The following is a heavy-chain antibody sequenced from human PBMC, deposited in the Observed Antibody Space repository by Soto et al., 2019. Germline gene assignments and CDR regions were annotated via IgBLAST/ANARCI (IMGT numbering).Heavy chain of an antibody. CDR2: ITTYNGDT. V-gene: IGHV1-18*04. CDR3: ARGRGYSLIPVVDDAADV. J-gene: IGHJ3*01. D-gene: IGHD5-12*01. Sequence: QVQLVQSRGEVKKPGASVKVSCKASGYSFTGYGINWVRQAPGQGPEWLGRITTYNGDTNYAQNFQGRLTMTTDTSTGTTYMELRSLRSDDTAVYYCARGRGYSLIPVVDDAADVWGQGTLVTVSS. CDR1: GYSFTGYG.